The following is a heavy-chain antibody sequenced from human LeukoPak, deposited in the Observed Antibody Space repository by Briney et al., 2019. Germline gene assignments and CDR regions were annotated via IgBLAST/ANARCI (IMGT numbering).Heavy chain of an antibody. J-gene: IGHJ6*02. V-gene: IGHV4-59*08. D-gene: IGHD4-11*01. Sequence: PSETLSLTCTVSGGSIRSYYWGWIRQPPGKGLEWIGYIYYSGSTNYNPSLKSRVTISVDTSKSQCSLKLSSVTAADTAVYYCARQTGSNYGYYYYGMDVWGQGTTVTVSS. CDR2: IYYSGST. CDR3: ARQTGSNYGYYYYGMDV. CDR1: GGSIRSYY.